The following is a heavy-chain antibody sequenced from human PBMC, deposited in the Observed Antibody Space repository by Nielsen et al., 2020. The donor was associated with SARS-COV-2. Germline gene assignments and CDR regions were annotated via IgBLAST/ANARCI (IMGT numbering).Heavy chain of an antibody. D-gene: IGHD1-1*01. CDR2: FDTEDGET. CDR1: GYTLTDLS. J-gene: IGHJ6*02. V-gene: IGHV1-24*01. CDR3: ATSLVGTGTKGELDYYYGMDV. Sequence: ASVKVSCKVSGYTLTDLSMHWVRHASGKGLEWMGGFDTEDGETIYAQKFQGRVTMTEDTSTDTAYMELSSLRSEDTAVYYCATSLVGTGTKGELDYYYGMDVWGQGTTVTVSS.